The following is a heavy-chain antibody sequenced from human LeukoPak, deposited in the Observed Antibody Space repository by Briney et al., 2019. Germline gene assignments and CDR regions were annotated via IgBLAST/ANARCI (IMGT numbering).Heavy chain of an antibody. J-gene: IGHJ6*02. D-gene: IGHD2-2*03. CDR3: ARGGYCSSTSCYHVYYYYGMDV. V-gene: IGHV1-18*01. CDR2: ISAYNGNT. CDR1: GYTFTSYG. Sequence: ASVKVSCKASGYTFTSYGISWVRQAPGQGLEWMGWISAYNGNTNYAQKLQGRVTMTTDTSTSTAYMELRSLRSDDTAVYYCARGGYCSSTSCYHVYYYYGMDVWGQGTTDTVSS.